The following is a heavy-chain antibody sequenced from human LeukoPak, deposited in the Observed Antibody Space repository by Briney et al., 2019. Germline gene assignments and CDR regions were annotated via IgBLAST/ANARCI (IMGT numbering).Heavy chain of an antibody. CDR2: IYYSGTT. Sequence: SETLFLTCTVSGGSISSGTYYWGWIRQPPGKGLEWIGSIYYSGTTYYNPSLKSRVTISVDTPKNQFSLKLISVTAADTAVYYCATQGYSGYDDRGSFDSWGQGTLVTVSS. V-gene: IGHV4-39*07. CDR3: ATQGYSGYDDRGSFDS. CDR1: GGSISSGTYY. J-gene: IGHJ4*02. D-gene: IGHD5-12*01.